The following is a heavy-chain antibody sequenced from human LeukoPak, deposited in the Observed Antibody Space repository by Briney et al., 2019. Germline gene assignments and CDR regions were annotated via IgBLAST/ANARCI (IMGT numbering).Heavy chain of an antibody. CDR3: ARDRSGVDY. J-gene: IGHJ4*02. CDR1: GGSISSGSYY. V-gene: IGHV4-61*02. D-gene: IGHD2-15*01. Sequence: SQTLSRTCTVSGGSISSGSYYWSWIRQPAGKGLEWIGRIYTSGSTNYNPSLKSRVTISVDTSKNQFSLKLSSVTAADTAVYYCARDRSGVDYWGQGTLVTVSS. CDR2: IYTSGST.